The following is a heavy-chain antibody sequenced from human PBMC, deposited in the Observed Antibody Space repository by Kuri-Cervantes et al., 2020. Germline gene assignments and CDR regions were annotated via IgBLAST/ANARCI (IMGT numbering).Heavy chain of an antibody. CDR2: ISDSGGRT. V-gene: IGHV3-23*01. Sequence: GESLKISCAASGFTFSSYAMSWVRQAPGKGLEWVSAISDSGGRTYFADSVKGRFTISRDNSKNTLYLQMNSLRAEDTAVYYCARGIPYCSSTSCPNYYMDVWGKGTTVTVSS. CDR3: ARGIPYCSSTSCPNYYMDV. CDR1: GFTFSSYA. D-gene: IGHD2-2*01. J-gene: IGHJ6*03.